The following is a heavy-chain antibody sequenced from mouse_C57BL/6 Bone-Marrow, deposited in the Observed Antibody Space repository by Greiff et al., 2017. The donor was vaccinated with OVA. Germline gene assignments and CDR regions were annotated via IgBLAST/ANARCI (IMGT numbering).Heavy chain of an antibody. CDR2: IYPRDGST. V-gene: IGHV1-85*01. D-gene: IGHD1-1*01. Sequence: QVQLQQSGPELVKPGASVKLSCKASGYTFTSYDINWVKQRPGQGLEWIGWIYPRDGSTKYTEKLKGKATLTVDKSSSTPYMELHSLTSEDSAGYFCAREGYYGSSFPFAYWGQGTLVTVSA. CDR1: GYTFTSYD. J-gene: IGHJ3*01. CDR3: AREGYYGSSFPFAY.